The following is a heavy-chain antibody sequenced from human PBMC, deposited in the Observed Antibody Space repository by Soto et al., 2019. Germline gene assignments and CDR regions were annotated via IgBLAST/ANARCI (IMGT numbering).Heavy chain of an antibody. CDR3: ARVPYCSSTSCTHNWFDP. CDR2: IIPIFGTA. V-gene: IGHV1-69*01. CDR1: GGTFSSYA. J-gene: IGHJ5*02. Sequence: QVQLVQSGAEVKKPGSSVKVSCKASGGTFSSYAISWVRQAPGQELEWMGGIIPIFGTANYAQKFQGRVTITADESTSTAYMELSSLRSEDTAVYYWARVPYCSSTSCTHNWFDPWGQGTLVTVSS. D-gene: IGHD2-2*01.